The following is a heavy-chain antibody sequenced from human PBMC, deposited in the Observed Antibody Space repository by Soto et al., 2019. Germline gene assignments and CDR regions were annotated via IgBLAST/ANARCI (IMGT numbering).Heavy chain of an antibody. Sequence: GGSLRLSCAASGFAFSNYAMSWVRQAPGKGLEWVSTISGSGGTTNYADSVKDRFTISRDNSKNTLYLQMNSLRAEDKAVYYCANGEFNSGTQYDCDYCGQPTLVPVSS. V-gene: IGHV3-23*01. J-gene: IGHJ4*02. D-gene: IGHD1-26*01. CDR3: ANGEFNSGTQYDCDY. CDR2: ISGSGGTT. CDR1: GFAFSNYA.